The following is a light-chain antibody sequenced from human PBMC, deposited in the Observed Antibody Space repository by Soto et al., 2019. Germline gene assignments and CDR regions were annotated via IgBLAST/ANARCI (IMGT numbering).Light chain of an antibody. Sequence: DIHLTRSPSSLSASVGYTFTITCRASQSIRSYLNGYQQKPGNAPKLLIYAASSLQTGVSSRFSGSGSGTDFTLTISNLKPEDFATYYCQQTSSPPTFSGGTQVDIK. V-gene: IGKV1-39*01. CDR3: QQTSSPPT. CDR1: QSIRSY. J-gene: IGKJ4*01. CDR2: AAS.